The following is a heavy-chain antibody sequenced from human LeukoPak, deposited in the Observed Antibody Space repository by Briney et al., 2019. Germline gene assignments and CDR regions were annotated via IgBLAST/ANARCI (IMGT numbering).Heavy chain of an antibody. D-gene: IGHD3-22*01. CDR2: IIWNSGTI. V-gene: IGHV3-9*01. Sequence: VWSLRLSCAASGFSFGDYAVHWVRQAPGKGLEWVSGIIWNSGTIGYADSVEGRFTISRDNAKNSLYLQMNSLRPEDTALYYCVKARDTGGYYYRGDFDYWGQGTLVTVSS. CDR1: GFSFGDYA. J-gene: IGHJ4*02. CDR3: VKARDTGGYYYRGDFDY.